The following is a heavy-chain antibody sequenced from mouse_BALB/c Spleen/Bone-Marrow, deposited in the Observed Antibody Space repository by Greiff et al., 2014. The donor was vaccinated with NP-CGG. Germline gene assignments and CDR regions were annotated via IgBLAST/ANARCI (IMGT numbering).Heavy chain of an antibody. CDR3: TRGSSYVGYAMDY. V-gene: IGHV1-69*02. Sequence: QVQLQQPGAELVRPGASVKLSCKASGYTFTNNWINWVKQRPGQGLEWIGNIYPSDSYTNYNQKFKDKATLTVDKSSSTAHMQLSSPTSEDSAVYYCTRGSSYVGYAMDYWGQGTSVTVSS. CDR2: IYPSDSYT. J-gene: IGHJ4*01. D-gene: IGHD1-1*01. CDR1: GYTFTNNW.